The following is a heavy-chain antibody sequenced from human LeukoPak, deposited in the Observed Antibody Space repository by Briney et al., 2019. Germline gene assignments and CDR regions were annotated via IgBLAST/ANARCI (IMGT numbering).Heavy chain of an antibody. D-gene: IGHD3-22*01. J-gene: IGHJ4*02. V-gene: IGHV4-39*01. CDR3: ARLSQYYYDSSGTYYFDY. CDR2: IYYSGST. CDR1: GGSISSSSYS. Sequence: ASETLSLTCTVSGGSISSSSYSWGWIRQPPGKGLEWIGSIYYSGSTYYNPSLKSRVTISVDTSKNQFSLKLSSVTAADTAVYYCARLSQYYYDSSGTYYFDYWGQGTLVTVSS.